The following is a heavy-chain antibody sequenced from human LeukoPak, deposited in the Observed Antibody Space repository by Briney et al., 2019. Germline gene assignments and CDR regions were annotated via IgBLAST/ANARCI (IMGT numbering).Heavy chain of an antibody. CDR3: AAGSMIVDTDFDY. CDR1: GYTFTSYD. J-gene: IGHJ4*02. CDR2: MNPNSGNT. Sequence: ASVKVSCKASGYTFTSYDINWVRQATGQGLEWMGWMNPNSGNTGYAQKFQGRVTMTRNTSISTAYMELSSLRSEDTAVYYCAAGSMIVDTDFDYWGQGTLVTVSS. V-gene: IGHV1-8*01. D-gene: IGHD3-22*01.